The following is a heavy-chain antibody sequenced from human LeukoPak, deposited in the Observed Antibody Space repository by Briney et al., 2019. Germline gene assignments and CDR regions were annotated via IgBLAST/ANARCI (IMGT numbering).Heavy chain of an antibody. CDR3: ARDSISAPGCSFDY. J-gene: IGHJ4*02. Sequence: ASVKVSCKASGYTFTDYYMHWVRQAPGQGLEWMGWIKLNSGGTKYAQKFQDRVTLTRDTSIKTVYMELSRLTSDDTAVYYCARDSISAPGCSFDYWGQGTLVTVSS. CDR1: GYTFTDYY. D-gene: IGHD6-13*01. V-gene: IGHV1-2*02. CDR2: IKLNSGGT.